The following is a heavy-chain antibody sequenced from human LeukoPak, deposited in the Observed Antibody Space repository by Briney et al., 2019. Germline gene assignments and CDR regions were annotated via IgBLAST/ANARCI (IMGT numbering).Heavy chain of an antibody. CDR2: ISSSSSYI. J-gene: IGHJ5*02. D-gene: IGHD4-17*01. V-gene: IGHV3-21*01. CDR1: GFTFSSYS. Sequence: PGGSLRLSCAASGFTFSSYSMTWVRQAPGKGLEWVSSISSSSSYIYYADSVKGRFTISRDNAKNSLYLQMNSLRAEDTAVYYCARLMTTVTTVWFDPWGQGTLVTVSS. CDR3: ARLMTTVTTVWFDP.